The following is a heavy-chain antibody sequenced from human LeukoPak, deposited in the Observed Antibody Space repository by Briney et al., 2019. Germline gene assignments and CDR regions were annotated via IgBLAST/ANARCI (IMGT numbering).Heavy chain of an antibody. CDR2: IYYSGST. D-gene: IGHD6-19*01. J-gene: IGHJ4*02. CDR3: ARQDSSGWYYFDY. CDR1: GGSNSSSSYY. V-gene: IGHV4-39*01. Sequence: PSETLSLTCTVSGGSNSSSSYYWGWIRQPPGKGLEWIGSIYYSGSTYYNPSLKSRVTISVDTSKNQFSLKLSSVTAADTAVYYCARQDSSGWYYFDYWGQGTLVTVSS.